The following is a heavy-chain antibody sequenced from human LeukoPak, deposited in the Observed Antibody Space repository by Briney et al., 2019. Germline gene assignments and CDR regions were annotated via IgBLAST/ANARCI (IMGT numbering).Heavy chain of an antibody. J-gene: IGHJ4*02. CDR1: GFTLSSNY. CDR3: ARGPPYGDYYFDY. CDR2: IYSGGST. D-gene: IGHD4-17*01. V-gene: IGHV3-53*01. Sequence: GGSLRLSCAASGFTLSSNYMSWVRQAPGKGLEWVSVIYSGGSTYYADSVKGRFTISRDNSRNTLYLQMNSLRAEDTAVYYCARGPPYGDYYFDYWGQGTLVTVSS.